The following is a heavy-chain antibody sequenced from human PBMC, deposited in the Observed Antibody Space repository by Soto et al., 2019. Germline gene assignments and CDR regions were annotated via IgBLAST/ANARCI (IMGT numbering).Heavy chain of an antibody. V-gene: IGHV1-46*01. CDR3: ARAIGGSGSYYLYYYYGMDV. J-gene: IGHJ6*02. CDR2: INPFDGSR. CDR1: GYIFTSYY. D-gene: IGHD3-10*01. Sequence: ASVKVSCKASGYIFTSYYLHWVRQAPGQGLEWMGWINPFDGSRMFAQSFQGRVTFTRDTSTSTVYMELSGLRSEDTAVYYCARAIGGSGSYYLYYYYGMDVWGQGTTVTVSS.